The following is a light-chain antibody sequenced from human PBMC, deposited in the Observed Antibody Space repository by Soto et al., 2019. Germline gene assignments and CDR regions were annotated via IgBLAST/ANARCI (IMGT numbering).Light chain of an antibody. V-gene: IGKV1-9*01. CDR2: AAS. Sequence: DIQLTQSPSFLSASVGDRVTITCRASQDISPYLAWYQQKPGQAPKLLIYAASTLQSGDPSRFSGSGSGAEFTLTSSSLQPEDFATYYCQQLKPYPLTFGGGTKVEIK. J-gene: IGKJ4*01. CDR3: QQLKPYPLT. CDR1: QDISPY.